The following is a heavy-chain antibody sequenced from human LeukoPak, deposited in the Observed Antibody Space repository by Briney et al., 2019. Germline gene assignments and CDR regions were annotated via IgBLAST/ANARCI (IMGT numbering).Heavy chain of an antibody. CDR1: GGSFSGYY. D-gene: IGHD6-13*01. CDR3: ARAGIAAAPRFDP. Sequence: SETLSLTCAVYGGSFSGYYWSWIRQPPGKGLEWIGEINHSGSTNYNPSLKSRVTISVDTSKNQFSLKLSSVTAADTAVYYCARAGIAAAPRFDPWGQGTLVTVSS. J-gene: IGHJ5*02. CDR2: INHSGST. V-gene: IGHV4-34*09.